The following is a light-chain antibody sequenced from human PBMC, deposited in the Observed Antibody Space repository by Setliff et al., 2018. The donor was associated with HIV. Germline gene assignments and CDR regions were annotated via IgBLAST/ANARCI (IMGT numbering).Light chain of an antibody. J-gene: IGLJ1*01. Sequence: QSALAQPASVSGSPGQSITISCTGTSGYIGAFTFVSWYQQYPGKAPKLLIYEVTERPSGVSARFSGFKSGNTASLTISGLQAEDEAAYYCSSYTGSSTLEVFGTGTKVTVL. CDR2: EVT. CDR1: SGYIGAFTF. V-gene: IGLV2-14*01. CDR3: SSYTGSSTLEV.